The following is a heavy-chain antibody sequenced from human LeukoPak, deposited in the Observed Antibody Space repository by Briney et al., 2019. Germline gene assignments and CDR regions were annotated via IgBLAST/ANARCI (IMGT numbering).Heavy chain of an antibody. CDR3: ARGIYGSPYYFDY. V-gene: IGHV4-59*12. CDR1: GGSISSYY. CDR2: IYYSGST. Sequence: KPSETLSLTYTVSGGSISSYYWSWIRQPPGKGLEWIGYIYYSGSTNYNPSLKSRVTISVDKSKNQFSLKLSSVTAADTAVYYCARGIYGSPYYFDYWGQGTLVTVSS. J-gene: IGHJ4*02. D-gene: IGHD3-10*01.